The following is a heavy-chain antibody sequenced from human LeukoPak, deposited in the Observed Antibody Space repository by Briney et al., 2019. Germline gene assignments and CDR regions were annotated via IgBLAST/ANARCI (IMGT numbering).Heavy chain of an antibody. CDR1: GYTFTGYY. Sequence: GASVKVSCKASGYTFTGYYMHWVRQAPGQGLEWMGWINPNSGGTNYAQKFRGRVTTTRDTSISTAYMELSRLRSDDTAVYYCARDLVGGYDLTYYMDVWGKGTTVTISS. CDR3: ARDLVGGYDLTYYMDV. CDR2: INPNSGGT. D-gene: IGHD5-12*01. J-gene: IGHJ6*03. V-gene: IGHV1-2*02.